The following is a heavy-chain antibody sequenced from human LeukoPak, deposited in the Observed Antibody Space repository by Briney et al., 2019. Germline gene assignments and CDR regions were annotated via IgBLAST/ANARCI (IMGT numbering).Heavy chain of an antibody. CDR1: GGSFRGYY. D-gene: IGHD2-21*01. J-gene: IGHJ3*02. CDR2: INHSGST. CDR3: ARPIVVVPLRAFDI. V-gene: IGHV4-34*01. Sequence: SETLSLTCAVYGGSFRGYYWSWLRQPPGKGLEWVGEINHSGSTNYNPSLKSRVTISVDTSKNQFSLKLSSVTAADTAVYYCARPIVVVPLRAFDIWGQGTMVTVSS.